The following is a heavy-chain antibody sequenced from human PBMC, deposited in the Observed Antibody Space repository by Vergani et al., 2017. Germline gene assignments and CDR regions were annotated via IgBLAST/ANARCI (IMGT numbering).Heavy chain of an antibody. V-gene: IGHV3-23*01. CDR1: GFTFSSYA. CDR2: ISGSGGST. J-gene: IGHJ4*02. D-gene: IGHD5-18*01. CDR3: AKHTAMVTHPFDY. Sequence: EVQLLESGGGLVQPGGSLRLSCAASGFTFSSYAMSWVRQAPGKGLEWVSAISGSGGSTYYADSLKGRFTISRDNSKNTLYLQMNSLRAEDTAVYYCAKHTAMVTHPFDYWGQGTLVTVSS.